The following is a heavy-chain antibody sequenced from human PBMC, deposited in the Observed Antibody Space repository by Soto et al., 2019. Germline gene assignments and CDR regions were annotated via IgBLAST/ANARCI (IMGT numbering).Heavy chain of an antibody. V-gene: IGHV3-23*01. Sequence: EVQLLESGGGLVQPGGSLRLSCAASGFPFSSRAMSWVRQAPGKGLEWGSAISGSGTITYYADSVKGRFTISRDTSKNTLDLQMNSLRADDTAVYYCAEWARYCSGADCRAWGQGTLVTVSS. CDR1: GFPFSSRA. CDR3: AEWARYCSGADCRA. J-gene: IGHJ5*02. CDR2: ISGSGTIT. D-gene: IGHD2-15*01.